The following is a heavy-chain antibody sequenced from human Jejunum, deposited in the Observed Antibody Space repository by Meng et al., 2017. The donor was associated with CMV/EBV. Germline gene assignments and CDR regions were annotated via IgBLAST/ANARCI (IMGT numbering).Heavy chain of an antibody. CDR2: ITASGYST. D-gene: IGHD3-10*01. V-gene: IGHV3-23*04. J-gene: IGHJ4*02. Sequence: EVQLVDSGGGLVKPGGSLRLSCAASGFSFNPYALTWVRQAPGKGLDWVSRITASGYSTYYADSVQGRFTISRDNSKNTVYLQMNSLRAEDTAVYYCTKDPYGSGSYPPDYWGQGTLVTVSS. CDR1: GFSFNPYA. CDR3: TKDPYGSGSYPPDY.